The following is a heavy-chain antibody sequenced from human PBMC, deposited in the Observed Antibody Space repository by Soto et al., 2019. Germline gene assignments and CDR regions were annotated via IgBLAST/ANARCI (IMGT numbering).Heavy chain of an antibody. CDR2: ISGYNGNT. CDR3: ARGPSLRYIVGALTFGF. D-gene: IGHD1-26*01. Sequence: GASVKVSCKASGYNIITYGISWVRQAPGQAPEWMGWISGYNGNTNYPPNFQGRVSMTIDTFTTTTSMELRSLRSDDTAVYYCARGPSLRYIVGALTFGFWGQGTPVTVSS. V-gene: IGHV1-18*01. J-gene: IGHJ4*02. CDR1: GYNIITYG.